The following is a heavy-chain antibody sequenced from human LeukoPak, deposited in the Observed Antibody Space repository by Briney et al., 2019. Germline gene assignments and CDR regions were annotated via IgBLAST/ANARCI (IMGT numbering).Heavy chain of an antibody. V-gene: IGHV1-18*04. CDR3: ARDLDRTGHKYCYYSSLAPASTPDY. CDR2: ISAYNGNT. CDR1: GHTFTRYY. J-gene: IGHJ4*02. D-gene: IGHD3-22*01. Sequence: ASGNVSSPASGHTFTRYYIHWVRQAPGQGLEWMGLISAYNGNTNYAQQLQGRVTMNTDTSTSTAYMELMSLRTDDSAVYYCARDLDRTGHKYCYYSSLAPASTPDYWGQGTLVTVSS.